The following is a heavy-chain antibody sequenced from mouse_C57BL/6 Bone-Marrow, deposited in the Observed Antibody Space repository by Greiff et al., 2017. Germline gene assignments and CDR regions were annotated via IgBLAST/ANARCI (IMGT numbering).Heavy chain of an antibody. CDR3: ARLDSSGYVGFAD. J-gene: IGHJ3*01. D-gene: IGHD3-2*02. Sequence: VQLMQPGAELVKPGASVKMSCKASGYTFTSYWITWVKQRPGQGLEWIGDIYPGSGSTNYNEKFKSKATMTVDTYSIKAYMQLSSLTSEDSAVYYCARLDSSGYVGFADWGQGTLVTVSA. CDR1: GYTFTSYW. V-gene: IGHV1-55*01. CDR2: IYPGSGST.